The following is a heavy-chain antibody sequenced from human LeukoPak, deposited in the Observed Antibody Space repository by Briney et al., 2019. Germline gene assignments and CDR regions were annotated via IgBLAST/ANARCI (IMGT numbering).Heavy chain of an antibody. CDR2: IYASGST. CDR3: ARDFYGDDGHHPFDY. J-gene: IGHJ4*02. CDR1: VGSISNYY. Sequence: PSETLSLTCSVSVGSISNYYWNWIRQPAGKGLECIGRIYASGSTNYNPSLKSRVTISMDKSKNHFSLNLKSVTAADTGFYYCARDFYGDDGHHPFDYWGQGIQVTVSS. V-gene: IGHV4-4*07. D-gene: IGHD2/OR15-2a*01.